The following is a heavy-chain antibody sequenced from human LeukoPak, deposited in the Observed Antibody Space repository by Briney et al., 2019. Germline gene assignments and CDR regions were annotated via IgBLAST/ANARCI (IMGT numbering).Heavy chain of an antibody. CDR2: IYYSGST. V-gene: IGHV4-59*08. J-gene: IGHJ6*02. CDR1: GGSISSYY. Sequence: SETLSLTCTASGGSISSYYWSWIRQPPGKGLEWIGYIYYSGSTNYNPSLKSRDTISVDTSKNQFSLKLSSVTAADTAMYYCARLHPLSRYYGMDVWGQGATVTVSS. CDR3: ARLHPLSRYYGMDV.